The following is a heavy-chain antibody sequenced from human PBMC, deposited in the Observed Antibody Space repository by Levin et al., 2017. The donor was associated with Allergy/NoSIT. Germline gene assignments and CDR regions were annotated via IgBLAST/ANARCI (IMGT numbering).Heavy chain of an antibody. J-gene: IGHJ5*02. V-gene: IGHV5-51*01. CDR2: IYPGDSET. CDR3: ARTAGATTRKFDP. Sequence: ASVKVSCKGSGYSFTSYWIGWVRQMPGKGLEWMGIIYPGDSETRYSPSFQGQVTISADKSISTAYLQWSSLKASDTAMYYCARTAGATTRKFDPWGQGTLVTVSS. D-gene: IGHD1-26*01. CDR1: GYSFTSYW.